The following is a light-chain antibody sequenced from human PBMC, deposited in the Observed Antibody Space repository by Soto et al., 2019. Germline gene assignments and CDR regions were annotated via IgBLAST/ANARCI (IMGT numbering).Light chain of an antibody. CDR1: QNIGAW. Sequence: DIQMTQFPSTLSAFVGDRVTITCRASQNIGAWLACYQQKPGKAPKLLIYAASSLQSGVPSRFSGSGSGTDFTLTISSLQPEDFATYYCQQSYSTPQTFGQGTKVDIK. CDR2: AAS. CDR3: QQSYSTPQT. V-gene: IGKV1-39*01. J-gene: IGKJ1*01.